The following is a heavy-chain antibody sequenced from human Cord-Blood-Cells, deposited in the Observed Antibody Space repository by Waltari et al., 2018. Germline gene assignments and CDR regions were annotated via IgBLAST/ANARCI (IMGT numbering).Heavy chain of an antibody. J-gene: IGHJ4*02. CDR3: ATGVYSSSFYYFDY. CDR1: GFTFEDYA. CDR2: ISWNSGSI. D-gene: IGHD6-6*01. Sequence: EVQLVESGGGLVQPGRSLRLSCAASGFTFEDYAMHWVRQAPGKGLEWVSGISWNSGSIGYADSVKGRFTISRDNAQNSLYLQMNSLRAEDTALYYCATGVYSSSFYYFDYWGQGTLVTVSS. V-gene: IGHV3-9*01.